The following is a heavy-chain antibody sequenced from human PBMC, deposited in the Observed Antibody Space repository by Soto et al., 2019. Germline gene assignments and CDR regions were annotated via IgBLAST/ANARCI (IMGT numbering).Heavy chain of an antibody. V-gene: IGHV4-30-4*01. CDR1: GGSISSGDYY. CDR2: IYYSGST. CDR3: ARGDGYDLFLVQH. Sequence: QVQLQESGPGLVKPSQTLSLTCTVSGGSISSGDYYWSWIRQPPGKGLEWIGYIYYSGSTYYNPSFKSRVTISVDTSKNQFSLKLSSVTAADTAVYYCARGDGYDLFLVQHWGQGTLVTVSS. J-gene: IGHJ1*01. D-gene: IGHD5-12*01.